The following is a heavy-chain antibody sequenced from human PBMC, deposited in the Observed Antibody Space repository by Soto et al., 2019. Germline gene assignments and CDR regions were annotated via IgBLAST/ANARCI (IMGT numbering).Heavy chain of an antibody. D-gene: IGHD6-6*01. CDR1: GFTFSSYG. V-gene: IGHV3-33*01. CDR2: IWYDGSNK. J-gene: IGHJ6*01. CDR3: AREGDGAARPKSYYYGMDV. Sequence: QVQLVESGGGVVQPGRSLRLSCAASGFTFSSYGMHWVRQAPGKGLEWVEVIWYDGSNKYYADSVKGRFTISRDNSKNTLYLQRNSLRAEDTAFYYCAREGDGAARPKSYYYGMDVWCQGTTVTVAS.